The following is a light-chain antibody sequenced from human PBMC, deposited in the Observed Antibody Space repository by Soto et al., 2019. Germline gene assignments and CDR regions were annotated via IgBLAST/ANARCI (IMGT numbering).Light chain of an antibody. V-gene: IGKV1-39*01. CDR1: QSISGY. J-gene: IGKJ5*01. CDR2: DAS. Sequence: DIQMTQSPSSLSASVGDRVTITCRASQSISGYLNWYQQKPGKAPKLLIYDASNRATGIPARFSGSGSGTDFTLTISSLEPEDFAVYYCQQRSNWPITFGQGTRLEIK. CDR3: QQRSNWPIT.